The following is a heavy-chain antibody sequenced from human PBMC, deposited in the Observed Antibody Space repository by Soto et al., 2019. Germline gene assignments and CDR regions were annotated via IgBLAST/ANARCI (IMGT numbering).Heavy chain of an antibody. D-gene: IGHD3-9*01. CDR3: ARRSPVRYFDWSHDYFDY. Sequence: SDTLSLTCTVCGGSISSYYWSWIRQPPGKGLEWIGYIYYSGSTNYNPSLKSRVTISVDTSKNQFSLKLSSVTAADTAVYYCARRSPVRYFDWSHDYFDYWGQGTLVTVSS. CDR2: IYYSGST. V-gene: IGHV4-59*01. CDR1: GGSISSYY. J-gene: IGHJ4*02.